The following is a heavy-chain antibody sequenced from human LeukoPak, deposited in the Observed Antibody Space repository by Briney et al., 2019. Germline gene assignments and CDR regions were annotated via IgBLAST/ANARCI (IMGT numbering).Heavy chain of an antibody. CDR2: MNPNSANA. CDR3: ARVMTGTRRVFSY. CDR1: GYTFTSYD. D-gene: IGHD1-20*01. V-gene: IGHV1-8*01. Sequence: ASVKVPCKASGYTFTSYDINWVRQASGQGLEWMGWMNPNSANAGYAQKFQGRVTMTRNTSISTAYMELSSLRSEDTAVYYCARVMTGTRRVFSYWGQGTLVTVSS. J-gene: IGHJ4*02.